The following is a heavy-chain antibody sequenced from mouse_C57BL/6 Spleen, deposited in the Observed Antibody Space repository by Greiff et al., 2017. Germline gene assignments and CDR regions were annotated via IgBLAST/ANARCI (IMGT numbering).Heavy chain of an antibody. CDR1: GYTFTSYW. D-gene: IGHD1-1*01. Sequence: VQLQQPGAELVRPGTSVKLSCKASGYTFTSYWMHWVKQRPGQGLEWIGVIDPSDSYTNYNQKFKGKATLTVDTSSSTAYMELRSLTSEDSAVYYCAKGGSYYGSRCWYFDVWGTGTTVTVSS. J-gene: IGHJ1*03. CDR2: IDPSDSYT. V-gene: IGHV1-59*01. CDR3: AKGGSYYGSRCWYFDV.